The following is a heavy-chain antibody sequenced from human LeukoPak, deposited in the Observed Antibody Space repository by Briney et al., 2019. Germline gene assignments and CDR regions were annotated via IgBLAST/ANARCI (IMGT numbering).Heavy chain of an antibody. V-gene: IGHV4-28*01. CDR1: GYSISSNNW. J-gene: IGHJ3*02. CDR3: ARNQAVAANRGAFDI. D-gene: IGHD6-19*01. Sequence: SDTLSLTCAVSGYSISSNNWWAWIRQRQGKGLEWIWYIYYSGDTYYNPYNPSLTSRVTMSVDTSKNQFSLKLDSVTEIDTAMYYCARNQAVAANRGAFDIWGQGTMVTVSS. CDR2: IYYSGDT.